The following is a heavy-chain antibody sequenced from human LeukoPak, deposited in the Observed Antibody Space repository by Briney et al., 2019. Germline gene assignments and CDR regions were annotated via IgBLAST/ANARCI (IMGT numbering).Heavy chain of an antibody. V-gene: IGHV3-23*01. CDR1: GFTFSSYA. CDR3: AKDTQVVPAATPDY. D-gene: IGHD2-2*01. J-gene: IGHJ4*02. CDR2: ISGSGGST. Sequence: GGSLRLSCAASGFTFSSYAMSWARQAPEKGLDWVSAISGSGGSTYYADSVKGRFTISRDNSKNTLYLQMNSLRADDTAVYYCAKDTQVVPAATPDYWGQGTLVTVSS.